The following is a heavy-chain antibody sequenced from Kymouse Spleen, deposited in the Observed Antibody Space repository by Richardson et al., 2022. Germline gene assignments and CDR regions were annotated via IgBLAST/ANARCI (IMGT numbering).Heavy chain of an antibody. D-gene: IGHD6-19*01. V-gene: IGHV4-4*02. CDR3: ARDGGAVAGPSRYYGMDV. Sequence: QVQLQESGPGLVKPSGTLSLTCAVSGGSISSSNWWSWVRQPPGKGLEWIGEIYHSGSTNYNPSLKSRVTISVDKSKNQFSLKLSSVTAADTAVYYCARDGGAVAGPSRYYGMDVWGQGTTVTVSS. CDR2: IYHSGST. CDR1: GGSISSSNW. J-gene: IGHJ6*02.